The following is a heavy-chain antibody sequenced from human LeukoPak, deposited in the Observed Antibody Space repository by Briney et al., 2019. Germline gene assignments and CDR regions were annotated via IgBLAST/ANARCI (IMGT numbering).Heavy chain of an antibody. V-gene: IGHV3-30*18. Sequence: GGSLRLSCAASGFTFSRYGMHWVRQSPGKGLEWVAVITYDGNYNYYVESVKGLFTISRDNSRNTIYLQMNSLRGEDTAVYFCAKDRTPRGPGYYYYYGLDVWGQGPTVTVSS. CDR1: GFTFSRYG. CDR3: AKDRTPRGPGYYYYYGLDV. D-gene: IGHD3-10*01. CDR2: ITYDGNYN. J-gene: IGHJ6*02.